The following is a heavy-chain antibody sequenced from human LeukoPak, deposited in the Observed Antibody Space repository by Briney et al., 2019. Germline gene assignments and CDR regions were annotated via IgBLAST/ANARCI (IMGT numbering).Heavy chain of an antibody. CDR1: GYTFTAYY. J-gene: IGHJ3*02. CDR3: ARMNSAMVSYAFDI. D-gene: IGHD5-18*01. CDR2: INPNSGGT. V-gene: IGHV1-2*02. Sequence: ASMKVSCEASGYTFTAYYLHWVRQAPGQGLEWMGWINPNSGGTHLVQKFQGRVTLTGDASISTAYMELGRLTSDDTAVYYCARMNSAMVSYAFDIWGQGTMVTVSS.